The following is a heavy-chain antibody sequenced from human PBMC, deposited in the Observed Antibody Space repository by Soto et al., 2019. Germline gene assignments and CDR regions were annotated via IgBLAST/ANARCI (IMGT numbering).Heavy chain of an antibody. J-gene: IGHJ6*02. CDR1: GFTFNSYA. CDR3: AKVGNYYQYGMGV. V-gene: IGHV3-23*01. Sequence: EVQLLESGGGLVQPGGSLRLSCAASGFTFNSYAMSWVRQAPGKGLEWVSEISGSGGSTYYADSVKGRFTISRDNSKNTLYLQMNSLRAENTAIYYCAKVGNYYQYGMGVWGQGTTVTVSS. CDR2: ISGSGGST. D-gene: IGHD2-15*01.